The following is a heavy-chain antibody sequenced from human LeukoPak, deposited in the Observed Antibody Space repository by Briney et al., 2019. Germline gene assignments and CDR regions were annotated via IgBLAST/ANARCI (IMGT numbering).Heavy chain of an antibody. J-gene: IGHJ5*02. D-gene: IGHD2-2*01. V-gene: IGHV1-2*02. CDR2: INPNSGGT. CDR3: ARAGYQLPQGWFDP. CDR1: GYTFTGYY. Sequence: ASVKVSCKASGYTFTGYYMHWVRQAPGQGLEWMGWINPNSGGTNYAQKFQGRVTMTRGTSISTAYMELSRLRSDDTAVYYCARAGYQLPQGWFDPWGQGTLVTVSS.